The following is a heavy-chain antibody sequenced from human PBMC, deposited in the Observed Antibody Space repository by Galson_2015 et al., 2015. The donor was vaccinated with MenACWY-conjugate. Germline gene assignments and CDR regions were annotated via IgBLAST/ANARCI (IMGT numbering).Heavy chain of an antibody. Sequence: SMRISCEASGFTFTSFAMSWVRQAPGKGLEWVSSLSGSGGNTYYADSVKGRFTISRDNSKNTLYLQMNSLRADDTAIYYCAKDLQHSSCWVNHYFVCWGQGILVTVSS. J-gene: IGHJ4*02. V-gene: IGHV3-23*01. CDR1: GFTFTSFA. CDR2: LSGSGGNT. D-gene: IGHD6-19*01. CDR3: AKDLQHSSCWVNHYFVC.